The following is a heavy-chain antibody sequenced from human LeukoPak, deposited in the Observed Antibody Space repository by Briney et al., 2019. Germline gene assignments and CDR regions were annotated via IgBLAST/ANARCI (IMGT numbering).Heavy chain of an antibody. D-gene: IGHD6-19*01. Sequence: SETLSLTCTVSGGSISRYYWSWIRQPAGKGLEWIGRIYTSGSTNYNPSLKSRVTMSVDTSKNQFSLKLSSVTAADTAVYYCARVGLRYSSGRILDYWGQGTLVTVSS. J-gene: IGHJ4*02. CDR3: ARVGLRYSSGRILDY. CDR2: IYTSGST. CDR1: GGSISRYY. V-gene: IGHV4-4*07.